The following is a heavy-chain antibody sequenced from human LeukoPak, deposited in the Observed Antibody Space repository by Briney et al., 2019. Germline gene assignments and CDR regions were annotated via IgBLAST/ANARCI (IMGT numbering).Heavy chain of an antibody. D-gene: IGHD3-22*01. CDR3: AKEANEDYDSSGYYKSHFDY. J-gene: IGHJ4*02. CDR1: GFTFSSYA. CDR2: ISGTVGST. Sequence: GGSLRLSCAASGFTFSSYAMSWVRQDPGKGLEGVSTISGTVGSTYSADSVKGRFTISRDNSKNTVYLQMNSLRAEDTAVYYCAKEANEDYDSSGYYKSHFDYWGQGTLVTVSS. V-gene: IGHV3-23*01.